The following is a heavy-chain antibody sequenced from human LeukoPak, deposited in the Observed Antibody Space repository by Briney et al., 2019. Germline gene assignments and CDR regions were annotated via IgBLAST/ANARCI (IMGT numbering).Heavy chain of an antibody. D-gene: IGHD5-18*01. CDR2: INPNSGGT. CDR1: GYTFTGYY. J-gene: IGHJ4*02. CDR3: ARGGSRGYSYVPLDY. V-gene: IGHV1-2*06. Sequence: GASVKVSCKASGYTFTGYYMHWVRQAPGQGLEWMGRINPNSGGTNYARKFQGRVTMTRDTSISTAYMELSRLRSDDTAVYYCARGGSRGYSYVPLDYWGQGTLVTVSS.